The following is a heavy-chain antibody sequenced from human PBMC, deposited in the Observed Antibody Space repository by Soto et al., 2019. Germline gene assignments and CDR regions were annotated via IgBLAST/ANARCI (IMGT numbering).Heavy chain of an antibody. CDR3: ARARTYYYGSGSYPLYYGMDV. Sequence: GGSLRLSCAASGFTFSSYGMHWVRQAPGKGLEWVAVIWYDGSNKYYADSVKGRFTISRDNSKNTLYLQMNSLRAEDTAVYYCARARTYYYGSGSYPLYYGMDVWGQGTTVTVSS. J-gene: IGHJ6*02. D-gene: IGHD3-10*01. CDR2: IWYDGSNK. V-gene: IGHV3-33*01. CDR1: GFTFSSYG.